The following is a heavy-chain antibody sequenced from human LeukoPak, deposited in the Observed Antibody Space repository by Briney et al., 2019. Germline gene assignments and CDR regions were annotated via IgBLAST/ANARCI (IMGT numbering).Heavy chain of an antibody. J-gene: IGHJ4*02. D-gene: IGHD1-26*01. CDR1: GFTFSNYA. Sequence: GGSLRLSCAASGFTFSNYAMSWVRQAPGKGLEWVSAISVSGGSTYYADSVKGRFTISRDSSKNTLFLQMNTLRAEDTALYYCAKGIKWELPFDYWGQGTLITVSS. CDR2: ISVSGGST. V-gene: IGHV3-23*01. CDR3: AKGIKWELPFDY.